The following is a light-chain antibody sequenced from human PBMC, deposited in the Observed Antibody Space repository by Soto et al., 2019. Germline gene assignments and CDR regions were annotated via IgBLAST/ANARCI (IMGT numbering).Light chain of an antibody. CDR3: QQYVTSSPRT. J-gene: IGKJ1*01. CDR2: GAS. Sequence: ALTQSPGTLSSSPGERATLSCRASQSVSSNYLAWYQQKPGQAPRLLIYGASSRATGIPDRFSGSGSGTDFTLTIDRLESEDFAVYYCQQYVTSSPRTFGQGTKVEIK. V-gene: IGKV3-20*01. CDR1: QSVSSNY.